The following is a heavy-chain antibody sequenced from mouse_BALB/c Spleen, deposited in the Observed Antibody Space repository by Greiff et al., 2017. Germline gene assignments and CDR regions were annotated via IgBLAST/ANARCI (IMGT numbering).Heavy chain of an antibody. CDR1: GYSFTSYW. Sequence: VQLQQSGTVLARPGASVKMSCKASGYSFTSYWMHWVKQRPGQGLEWIGAIYPGNSDTSYNQKFKGKAKLTAVTSASTAYMELSSLTNEDSAVYYCTRSGDYDYAIDYWGQGTSVTVSS. V-gene: IGHV1-5*01. CDR2: IYPGNSDT. J-gene: IGHJ4*01. CDR3: TRSGDYDYAIDY. D-gene: IGHD2-4*01.